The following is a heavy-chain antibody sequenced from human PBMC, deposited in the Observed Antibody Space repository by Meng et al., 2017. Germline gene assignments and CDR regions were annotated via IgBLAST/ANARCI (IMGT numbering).Heavy chain of an antibody. J-gene: IGHJ6*02. CDR3: ARGQVVAGTTVEVSSYYYYGMDV. CDR2: INHSGST. CDR1: GGSFSGYY. D-gene: IGHD6-19*01. V-gene: IGHV4-34*01. Sequence: SETLSLTCAVYGGSFSGYYWSRIRQPPGKGLEWIGEINHSGSTNYNPSLKSRVTISVDTSKNQFSLKLSSVTAADTAVYYCARGQVVAGTTVEVSSYYYYGMDVWGQGTTVTVSS.